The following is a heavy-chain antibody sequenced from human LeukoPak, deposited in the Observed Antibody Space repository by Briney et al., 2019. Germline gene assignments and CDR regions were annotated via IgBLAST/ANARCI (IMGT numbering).Heavy chain of an antibody. Sequence: GGSLRLSCEASGFTFNTYSMNWARQAPGKGLEWVSSISSSSSYIYYADSVKGRFTISRDNAKNSLYLQMNSLRAEDTAVYYCARSQGGGKAVASIDYWGQGTLVTVSS. CDR3: ARSQGGGKAVASIDY. CDR1: GFTFNTYS. V-gene: IGHV3-21*01. CDR2: ISSSSSYI. D-gene: IGHD6-19*01. J-gene: IGHJ4*02.